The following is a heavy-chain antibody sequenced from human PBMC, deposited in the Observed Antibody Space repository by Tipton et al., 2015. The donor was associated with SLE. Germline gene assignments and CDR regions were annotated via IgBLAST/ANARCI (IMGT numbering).Heavy chain of an antibody. J-gene: IGHJ4*02. V-gene: IGHV4-38-2*01. Sequence: TLSLTCAVSGYSISSGYYWGWIRQPPGKGLEWIGYIYYSESTNYNPSLKSRVTISVDTSKNQFSLKLSSVTAADTAVYYCARGGVAATPDYWGQGTLVTVSS. D-gene: IGHD2-15*01. CDR3: ARGGVAATPDY. CDR2: IYYSEST. CDR1: GYSISSGYY.